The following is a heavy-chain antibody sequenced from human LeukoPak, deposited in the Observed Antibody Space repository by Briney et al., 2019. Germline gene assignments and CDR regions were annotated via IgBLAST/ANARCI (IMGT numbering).Heavy chain of an antibody. CDR3: AREAVVTASAFDI. J-gene: IGHJ3*02. Sequence: GRSLRLSCAASGFTFSSYAMHWVRQAPDKGLEWVAVISYDGSNKYYADSVKGRFTISRDNSKNTLYLQMNSLRAEDTAVYYCAREAVVTASAFDIWGQGTMVTVSS. D-gene: IGHD2-21*02. CDR1: GFTFSSYA. V-gene: IGHV3-30-3*01. CDR2: ISYDGSNK.